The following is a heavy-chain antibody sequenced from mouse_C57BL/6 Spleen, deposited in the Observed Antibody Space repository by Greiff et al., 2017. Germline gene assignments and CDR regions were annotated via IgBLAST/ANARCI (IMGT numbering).Heavy chain of an antibody. CDR3: AGSYSNPYYYAMDY. CDR2: ISSGSSTI. Sequence: EVHLVESGGGLVKPGGSLKLSCAASGFTFSDYGMHWVRQAPEKGLEWVAYISSGSSTIYYADTVKGRFTISRDNAKNTLFLQMTSLRSEDTAMYYSAGSYSNPYYYAMDYWGQGTSVTVSS. V-gene: IGHV5-17*01. D-gene: IGHD2-5*01. J-gene: IGHJ4*01. CDR1: GFTFSDYG.